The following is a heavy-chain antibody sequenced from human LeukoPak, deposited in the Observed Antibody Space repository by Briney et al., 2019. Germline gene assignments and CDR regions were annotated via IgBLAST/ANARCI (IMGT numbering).Heavy chain of an antibody. J-gene: IGHJ3*01. V-gene: IGHV3-23*01. CDR3: AKGSGGSCYSALDA. CDR2: ISGSDGST. CDR1: GFTFSSYS. Sequence: GGSLRLSCAASGFTFSSYSMNWVRQAPGKGLEWVSVISGSDGSTYYADSVKGRFTISRDNSKNTLYLQMNSLRAEDTAVYYCAKGSGGSCYSALDAWGQGTMVTVSS. D-gene: IGHD2-15*01.